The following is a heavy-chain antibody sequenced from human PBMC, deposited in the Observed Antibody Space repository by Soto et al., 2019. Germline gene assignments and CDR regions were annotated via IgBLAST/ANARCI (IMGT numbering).Heavy chain of an antibody. CDR2: ISSSSSYI. V-gene: IGHV3-21*01. D-gene: IGHD3-10*01. J-gene: IGHJ3*02. Sequence: GESLSLSCAASGFTFSSYSMYWVRQAQGKGLEWVSSISSSSSYIYYADSVKGRFTISRDNAKNSLYLQMNSLRAEDTAVYYCVWFGELWDPDAFDIWGQGTMVTVSS. CDR3: VWFGELWDPDAFDI. CDR1: GFTFSSYS.